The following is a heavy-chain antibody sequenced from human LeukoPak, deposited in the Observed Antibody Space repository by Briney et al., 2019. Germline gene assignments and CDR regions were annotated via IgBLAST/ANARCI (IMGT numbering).Heavy chain of an antibody. D-gene: IGHD3-3*01. CDR3: AKFDRFLEWLSYFDY. Sequence: GGSLRLSCAASGFTLSSYAMSWVRQAPGKGLEWVSAISGSGGSTYYADSVKGRFTISRDNSKNTLYLQMNSLRAEDTAVYYCAKFDRFLEWLSYFDYWGQGTLVTVSS. CDR2: ISGSGGST. CDR1: GFTLSSYA. V-gene: IGHV3-23*01. J-gene: IGHJ4*02.